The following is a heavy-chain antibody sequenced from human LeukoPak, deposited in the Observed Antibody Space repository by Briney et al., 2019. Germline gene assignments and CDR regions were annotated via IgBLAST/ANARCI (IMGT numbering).Heavy chain of an antibody. Sequence: GGSLRLSCAASGITFSTYGMHWVRQAPGKGLEWVAYIRYDGSDKDYAEFVRGRFTISRDNSKNTLYLQMNSLGAEDTAVYYCAREGDHSGSYYDYWGQGTLVTVSS. J-gene: IGHJ4*02. CDR1: GITFSTYG. CDR2: IRYDGSDK. D-gene: IGHD1-26*01. V-gene: IGHV3-30*02. CDR3: AREGDHSGSYYDY.